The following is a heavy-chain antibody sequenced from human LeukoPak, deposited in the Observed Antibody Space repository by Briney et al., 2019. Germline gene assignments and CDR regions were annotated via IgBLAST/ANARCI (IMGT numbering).Heavy chain of an antibody. V-gene: IGHV4-39*01. J-gene: IGHJ4*02. CDR3: ASPMAYGSGKPDNYFDY. CDR2: IYYSGST. CDR1: GGSISSSSYY. Sequence: PSETLSLTCTVSGGSISSSSYYWGWLRQPPGTGLEGLGSIYYSGSTYYNPSLKSRVTISVDTSKNQFSLKLSSVTAADTAVYYCASPMAYGSGKPDNYFDYWGQGTLVTVSS. D-gene: IGHD3-10*01.